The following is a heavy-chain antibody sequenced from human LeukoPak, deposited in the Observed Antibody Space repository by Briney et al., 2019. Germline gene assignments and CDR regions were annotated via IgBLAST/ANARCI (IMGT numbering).Heavy chain of an antibody. CDR2: IGASGEST. D-gene: IGHD3-10*01. Sequence: RTGGSLRLSCAASGFTFSVAAMTWVRQAPGKGLEWVSLIGASGESTYYADSVKGRFTISRDDSKNMVYLQMNSLRAEDTAVYYCARDRSGNWAFDYWGQGTLVTVSS. V-gene: IGHV3-23*01. CDR1: GFTFSVAA. J-gene: IGHJ4*02. CDR3: ARDRSGNWAFDY.